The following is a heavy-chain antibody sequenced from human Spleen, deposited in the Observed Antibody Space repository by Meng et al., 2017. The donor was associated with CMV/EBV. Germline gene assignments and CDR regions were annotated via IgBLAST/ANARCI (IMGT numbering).Heavy chain of an antibody. V-gene: IGHV1-69*05. CDR1: GGTFSSSA. D-gene: IGHD3-22*01. CDR2: IIPIFGTA. Sequence: SCKASGGTFSSSAISWVRQAPGQGLEWMGGIIPIFGTANYAQKFQGRVTITTDTSVRTIYMELSRLRSDDTAVYYCARNRPVVTHDYWGQGTLVTVSS. CDR3: ARNRPVVTHDY. J-gene: IGHJ4*02.